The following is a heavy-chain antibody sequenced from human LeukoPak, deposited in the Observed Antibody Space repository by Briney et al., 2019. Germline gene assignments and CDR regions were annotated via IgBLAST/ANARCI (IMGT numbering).Heavy chain of an antibody. Sequence: SETLSLTCTVSGGSISSYYWSWIRQPPGKGLEWIGYIYYSGSTNYNPSLKSRVTKSVDTSKNQFSLKLSSVTAADTAVYYCARGSCRDFAPPDNWFDPWGQGTLVTVSS. CDR1: GGSISSYY. CDR2: IYYSGST. J-gene: IGHJ5*02. CDR3: ARGSCRDFAPPDNWFDP. D-gene: IGHD3-3*01. V-gene: IGHV4-59*01.